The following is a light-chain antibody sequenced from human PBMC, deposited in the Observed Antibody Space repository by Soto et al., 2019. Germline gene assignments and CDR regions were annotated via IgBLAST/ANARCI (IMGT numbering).Light chain of an antibody. CDR2: GAS. CDR1: QSVSSSY. CDR3: QQYGSSPQIFT. V-gene: IGKV3-20*01. Sequence: EIVLTQSPGTLSLSPGERATLSCRASQSVSSSYLAWYQQKPGQAPRLLIYGASSRATGIPDRFSGSGSGTVFTLTISRLEPEDFAVYYCQQYGSSPQIFTFGPGTNVDIK. J-gene: IGKJ3*01.